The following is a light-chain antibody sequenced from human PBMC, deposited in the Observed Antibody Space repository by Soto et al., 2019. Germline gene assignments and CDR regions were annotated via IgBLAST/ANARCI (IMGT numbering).Light chain of an antibody. CDR2: DVS. V-gene: IGLV2-14*01. Sequence: QSALTQPASVSGSPGQSITISCTGTSSDVGGYNYVSWYKQHPGKAPKLMIYDVSNRPSGVSNRFSGSKSGNTASLTISGLQAEDEADYYCSSYTSISTLVVFGGGTQLTVL. J-gene: IGLJ2*01. CDR3: SSYTSISTLVV. CDR1: SSDVGGYNY.